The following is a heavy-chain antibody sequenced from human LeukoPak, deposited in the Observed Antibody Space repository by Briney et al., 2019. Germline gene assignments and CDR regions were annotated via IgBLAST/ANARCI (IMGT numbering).Heavy chain of an antibody. J-gene: IGHJ6*03. Sequence: SETLSLTCTVSGGSISSYYWSWIRQPAGKGLEWIGRIYTSGSTNYNPSLKSRVTMSVDTSKSQFSLKLSSVTAADTAVYYCARAGYSYGYDYYYYMDVWGKGTTVTVSS. CDR2: IYTSGST. V-gene: IGHV4-4*07. D-gene: IGHD5-18*01. CDR3: ARAGYSYGYDYYYYMDV. CDR1: GGSISSYY.